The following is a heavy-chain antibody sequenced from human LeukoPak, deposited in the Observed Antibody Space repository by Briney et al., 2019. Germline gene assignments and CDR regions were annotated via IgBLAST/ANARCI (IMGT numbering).Heavy chain of an antibody. J-gene: IGHJ6*02. CDR1: GYTLTELS. Sequence: WASVNVSCKVSGYTLTELSMHWVRQAPGKGLEWMGGFDPEDGETIYAQKFQGRVTMTEDTSTDTGYMDLSSLRSEDTAVYYCATDQRGAGLGFVYGSGSFNGLDVWGQGTTVTVS. V-gene: IGHV1-24*01. CDR3: ATDQRGAGLGFVYGSGSFNGLDV. CDR2: FDPEDGET. D-gene: IGHD3-10*01.